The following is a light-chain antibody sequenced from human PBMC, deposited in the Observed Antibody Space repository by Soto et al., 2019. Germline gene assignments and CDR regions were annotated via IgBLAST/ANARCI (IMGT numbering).Light chain of an antibody. Sequence: AVPMTQSPSSLSASVGDRITITCRASQGSRNDLAWYQQKPGKAPNLLIYAASRLHIGVPSRFSGSGSGTDFTFTITGLQPEDFATYYCLQDNNYPYTLGQGTKLEIK. CDR1: QGSRND. CDR2: AAS. J-gene: IGKJ2*01. CDR3: LQDNNYPYT. V-gene: IGKV1-6*01.